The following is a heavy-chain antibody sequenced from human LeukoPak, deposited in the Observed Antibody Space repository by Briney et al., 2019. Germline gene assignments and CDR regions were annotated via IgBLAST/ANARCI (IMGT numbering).Heavy chain of an antibody. CDR1: GFTVSSNC. CDR2: ICSGGTT. Sequence: GGSLRLSCAASGFTVSSNCMGWVRQAPEKGLEWVSLICSGGTTYYKDSVKGRFTISRDNSKNMLYLQMNSLRGEDTAVYYCASTNYRGGSTGYNWFDPWGQGTLVTVSS. CDR3: ASTNYRGGSTGYNWFDP. D-gene: IGHD1-26*01. V-gene: IGHV3-53*05. J-gene: IGHJ5*02.